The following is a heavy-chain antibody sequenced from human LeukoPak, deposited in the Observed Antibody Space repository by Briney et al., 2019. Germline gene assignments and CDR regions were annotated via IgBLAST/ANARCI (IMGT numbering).Heavy chain of an antibody. Sequence: GGSLRLSCAASGFTFSDYAMTWVRQAPGKGLEWVSYISSSGRTIYYADSVKGRFTISRDNAKNSLYLQMNTLRAEDTAVYYCARDIGGSSSWYWYGGDHWGQGTLAIVSS. CDR1: GFTFSDYA. CDR2: ISSSGRTI. V-gene: IGHV3-11*01. CDR3: ARDIGGSSSWYWYGGDH. J-gene: IGHJ4*02. D-gene: IGHD6-13*01.